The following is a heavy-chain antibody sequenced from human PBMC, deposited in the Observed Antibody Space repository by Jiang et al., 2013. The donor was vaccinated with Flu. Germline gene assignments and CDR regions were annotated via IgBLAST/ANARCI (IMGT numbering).Heavy chain of an antibody. Sequence: GAEVKKPGASVKVSCKASGYTFTTYYIHWVRQAPGQGLEWMGIINPSGGSTTYAQKFQGKVTMTRDTSTSTVYMELSSLRSEDTAVYYCAIKGVVATIWGDYWGQGTLVTVSS. CDR2: INPSGGST. CDR3: AIKGVVATIWGDY. J-gene: IGHJ4*02. D-gene: IGHD5-12*01. V-gene: IGHV1-46*01. CDR1: GYTFTTYY.